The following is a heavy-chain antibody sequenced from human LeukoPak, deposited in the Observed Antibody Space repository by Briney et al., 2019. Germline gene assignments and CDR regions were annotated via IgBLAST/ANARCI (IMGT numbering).Heavy chain of an antibody. Sequence: PGGSLRLSCAASGFTFSSYWMSWVRQAPGKGLEWVANIKQDGSAKDYVDAVKGRFTIPRDNAKNSLYLQMNSMRAEDTAVYYCARPNYDFWSGYSFGAFDVWGQGTMVTVSS. CDR2: IKQDGSAK. J-gene: IGHJ3*01. D-gene: IGHD3-3*01. V-gene: IGHV3-7*01. CDR3: ARPNYDFWSGYSFGAFDV. CDR1: GFTFSSYW.